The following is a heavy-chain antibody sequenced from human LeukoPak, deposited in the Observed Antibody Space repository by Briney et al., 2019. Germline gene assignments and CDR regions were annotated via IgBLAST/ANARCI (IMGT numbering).Heavy chain of an antibody. CDR2: INRNGSEK. CDR1: GFTFSDYY. J-gene: IGHJ4*02. D-gene: IGHD4-23*01. CDR3: ARDLGGGPPGY. V-gene: IGHV3-7*01. Sequence: TGGSLRLSCAASGFTFSDYYMSWIRQAPGKGLEWVANINRNGSEKYYVDSVKGRFTISRDNAKNSLYLQMNALTVEDTAVYYCARDLGGGPPGYWGQGTLVSVSS.